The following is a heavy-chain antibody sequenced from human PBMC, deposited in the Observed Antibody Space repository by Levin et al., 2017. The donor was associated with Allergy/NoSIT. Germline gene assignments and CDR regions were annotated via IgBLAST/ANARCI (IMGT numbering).Heavy chain of an antibody. D-gene: IGHD3-9*01. Sequence: SETLSLTCTVSGGSIRSSYFWGWVRQPPGKGLEWIGSMYFSGSTYHNPSLKSRVTISVDTSKNQVSLKLRSVTAADTAVYYCARHIGATNDDILTGFDYWGQGTLVTVSS. CDR2: MYFSGST. CDR1: GGSIRSSYF. CDR3: ARHIGATNDDILTGFDY. V-gene: IGHV4-39*01. J-gene: IGHJ4*02.